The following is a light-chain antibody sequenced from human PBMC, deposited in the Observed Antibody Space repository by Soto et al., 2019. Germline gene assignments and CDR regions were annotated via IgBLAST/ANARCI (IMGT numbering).Light chain of an antibody. Sequence: EIVMTQSPATLSVSPGERATLSCRASQSVSSNVAWHQQKRGQAPRILIYGASTRATGIPARFSGSGSGTEFTLTISSLQSEDFAVYYCQQYNNWPPLTFGGGTKVEIK. V-gene: IGKV3-15*01. CDR3: QQYNNWPPLT. CDR2: GAS. CDR1: QSVSSN. J-gene: IGKJ4*01.